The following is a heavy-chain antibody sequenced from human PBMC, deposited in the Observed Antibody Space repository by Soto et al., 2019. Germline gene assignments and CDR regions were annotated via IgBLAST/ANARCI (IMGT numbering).Heavy chain of an antibody. CDR3: ASRLENTDHYGEGDF. D-gene: IGHD3-10*01. CDR2: IYHSGST. J-gene: IGHJ4*02. CDR1: GGSINSASYY. V-gene: IGHV4-39*01. Sequence: SETLSLTCTVSGGSINSASYYWGWIRQPPGKGLEWIGNIYHSGSTYYNPSLKSRVTISVDTSKNQISLKMSSVTAADTAVYYCASRLENTDHYGEGDFWGQGTLVTVS.